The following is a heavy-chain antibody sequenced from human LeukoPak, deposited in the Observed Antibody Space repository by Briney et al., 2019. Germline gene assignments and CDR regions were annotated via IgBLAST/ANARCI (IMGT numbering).Heavy chain of an antibody. V-gene: IGHV3-74*01. CDR1: GIDFSSHW. CDR2: IKGDGIST. Sequence: GSPKLPCAAPGIDFSSHWMPRVRPAPGQGLVWVSRIKGDGISTNYADSVKGRFTISRDIAKNTLYLQMNSLRAEDTGVYYCAKDHYWSIDYWGRGTLVTVSS. D-gene: IGHD3-3*01. CDR3: AKDHYWSIDY. J-gene: IGHJ4*02.